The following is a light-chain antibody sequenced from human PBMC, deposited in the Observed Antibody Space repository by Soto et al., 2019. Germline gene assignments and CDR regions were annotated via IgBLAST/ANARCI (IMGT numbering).Light chain of an antibody. CDR1: SSNIGATYH. V-gene: IGLV1-40*01. J-gene: IGLJ3*02. CDR2: GNS. Sequence: QSVLTQPPSVSGAPGQRVTISCTGSSSNIGATYHVHWYQQLPGTAPKLLIYGNSNRPSGVPDRFSGSKSGTSASLASTGLQAEDEADYYCQSYDSSLSGSVFGGGTKVTVL. CDR3: QSYDSSLSGSV.